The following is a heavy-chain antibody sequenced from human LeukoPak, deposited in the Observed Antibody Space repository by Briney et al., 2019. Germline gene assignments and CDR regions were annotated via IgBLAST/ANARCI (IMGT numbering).Heavy chain of an antibody. CDR2: IKQDGSEK. J-gene: IGHJ3*02. Sequence: GGSLRLSCAASGFTFSSYWMSWVRQAPGKGLEWVANIKQDGSEKYYVDSVKGRFTISRDNAKNSLYLQMNSLRAEDTAVYYCARDTALGHYDHDAFDIWGQGTMVTVSS. D-gene: IGHD5-12*01. V-gene: IGHV3-7*01. CDR3: ARDTALGHYDHDAFDI. CDR1: GFTFSSYW.